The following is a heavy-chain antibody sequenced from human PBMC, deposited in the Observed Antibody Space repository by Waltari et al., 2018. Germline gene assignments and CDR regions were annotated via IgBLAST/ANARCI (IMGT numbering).Heavy chain of an antibody. CDR2: INPNSGGT. Sequence: QVQLVQSGAEVKKPGASVKVSCKASGYTFTGYYIHWVRQAPGQGLEWMGWINPNSGGTNYVQKFQGRVTMTRDTSVSTAYMEVSRLRSDDTAVYYCARDDGDFHDYWGQGTLVTVSS. V-gene: IGHV1-2*02. CDR3: ARDDGDFHDY. D-gene: IGHD3-10*01. J-gene: IGHJ4*02. CDR1: GYTFTGYY.